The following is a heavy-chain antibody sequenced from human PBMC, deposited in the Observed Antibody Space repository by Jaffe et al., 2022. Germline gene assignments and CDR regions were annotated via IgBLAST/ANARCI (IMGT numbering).Heavy chain of an antibody. J-gene: IGHJ5*02. V-gene: IGHV3-74*01. CDR3: AGMKWQSYNWFDP. Sequence: EGQVVESGGGLVQPGGSLRLSCIASGFPFSSYWMHWVRQVPGKGLVWVSRINGNGRSTDYADSVKGRFTISRDDAKNTVYLEMNNLRADDTAVYYCAGMKWQSYNWFDPWGQGTLVTVSS. CDR2: INGNGRST. CDR1: GFPFSSYW. D-gene: IGHD5-12*01.